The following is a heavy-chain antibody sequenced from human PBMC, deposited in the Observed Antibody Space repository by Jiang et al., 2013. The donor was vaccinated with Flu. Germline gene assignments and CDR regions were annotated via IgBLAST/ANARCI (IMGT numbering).Heavy chain of an antibody. V-gene: IGHV1-2*02. D-gene: IGHD2-8*01. CDR1: GYSFAAYL. CDR2: INPDSGDT. CDR3: ARVRCTSSYCPTKPYGMDV. Sequence: VQLVESGAEVKKPGASVKVSCKASGYSFAAYLMYWVRQAPGQGLEWMGWINPDSGDTNYAQRFQGRVTMTRDTSITTAYMELSGLRSDDTAVYFCARVRCTSSYCPTKPYGMDVWGQGTTVTSP. J-gene: IGHJ6*02.